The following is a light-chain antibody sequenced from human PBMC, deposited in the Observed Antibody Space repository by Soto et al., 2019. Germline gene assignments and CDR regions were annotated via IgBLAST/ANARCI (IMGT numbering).Light chain of an antibody. V-gene: IGKV1-5*01. Sequence: DIQMTQSPSTLSASVGDRVTITCRASQSSSSWLAWYQQKPGKAPKLLIYDASSLESGVPSRFSGSGSGTEFNLTISSLQPNDFATYYFQQYNSYSYTFGQGTKLEIK. CDR2: DAS. CDR3: QQYNSYSYT. J-gene: IGKJ2*01. CDR1: QSSSSW.